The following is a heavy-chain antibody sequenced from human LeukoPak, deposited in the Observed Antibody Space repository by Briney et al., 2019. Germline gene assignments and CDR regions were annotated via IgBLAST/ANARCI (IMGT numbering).Heavy chain of an antibody. CDR2: ISGSGGST. D-gene: IGHD2-2*01. Sequence: GGSLRLSCAASGFTFSSYAMSWVRQAPGKGLEWVSAISGSGGSTYYADSVKGRFTISRDNSKNTLYLQMNSLRAEDTAVYYCAKAFLIVVVPAAHPDYWGQGTLVTVSS. CDR3: AKAFLIVVVPAAHPDY. V-gene: IGHV3-23*01. J-gene: IGHJ4*02. CDR1: GFTFSSYA.